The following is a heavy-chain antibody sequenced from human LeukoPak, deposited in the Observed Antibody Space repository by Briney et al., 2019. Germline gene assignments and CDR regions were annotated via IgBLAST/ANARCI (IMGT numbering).Heavy chain of an antibody. D-gene: IGHD3-22*01. CDR3: TRHSNRHDSCYFDH. V-gene: IGHV3-15*05. CDR1: RYTLSRAR. Sequence: PGGSLRLSCADSRYTLSRARIYSGCQAPGKGLEWVGRIYRKADGGTTEYYAPVKGRFTISRDDSKNTLYLQMNSLRSEDTAVYYCTRHSNRHDSCYFDHWGQGTLVTVSS. CDR2: IYRKADGGTT. J-gene: IGHJ4*02.